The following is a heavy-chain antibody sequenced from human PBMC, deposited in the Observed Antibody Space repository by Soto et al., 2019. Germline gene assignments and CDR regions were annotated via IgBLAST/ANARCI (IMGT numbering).Heavy chain of an antibody. D-gene: IGHD5-12*01. V-gene: IGHV4-31*03. J-gene: IGHJ4*02. CDR1: GGSISSGGYY. CDR2: IYYSGST. CDR3: ARAPLGYSGYDFGERPGKLDY. Sequence: QVQLQESGPGLVKPSQTLSLTCTVSGGSISSGGYYWSWIRQHPGKGLEWIGYIYYSGSTYYNPSLKSRVTISVDTSKNQFSLKLSSVTAADTAVYYCARAPLGYSGYDFGERPGKLDYWGQGTLVTVSS.